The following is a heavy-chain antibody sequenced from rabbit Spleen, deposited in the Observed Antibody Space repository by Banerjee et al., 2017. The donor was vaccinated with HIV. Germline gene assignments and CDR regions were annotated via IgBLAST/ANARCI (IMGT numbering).Heavy chain of an antibody. V-gene: IGHV1S40*01. CDR1: GFSFSTSYD. CDR3: TRDAGSYSYIDGYFDL. J-gene: IGHJ4*01. Sequence: QSLEESGGDLVEPGASLTLTCTASGFSFSTSYDMCWVRQAPGKGLEWIGFIYTGNGKNYYASWAKGRFTISKTSSTTVTLQMTSLTAADTATYFCTRDAGSYSYIDGYFDLWGPGTLVTVS. D-gene: IGHD4-2*01. CDR2: IYTGNGKN.